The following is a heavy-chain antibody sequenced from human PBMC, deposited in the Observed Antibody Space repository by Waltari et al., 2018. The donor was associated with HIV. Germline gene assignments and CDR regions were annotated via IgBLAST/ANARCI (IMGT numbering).Heavy chain of an antibody. CDR2: INLNSGNR. V-gene: IGHV1-8*01. Sequence: QVSLVQSGAEVKKPGASVKVSCKASGYTFTRYDINWVRQATGQGLEWMGWINLNSGNRGYAQKFQGRVTLTKDSTITTDFMELSDLRSDDTAIYYCVRVAGSIDYWGQGTLVTVSS. CDR3: VRVAGSIDY. CDR1: GYTFTRYD. J-gene: IGHJ4*02.